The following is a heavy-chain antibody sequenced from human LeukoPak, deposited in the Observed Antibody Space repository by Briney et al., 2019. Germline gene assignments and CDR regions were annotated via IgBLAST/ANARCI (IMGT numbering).Heavy chain of an antibody. D-gene: IGHD3-9*01. CDR1: GYNFTGYY. CDR2: INPNSGGT. V-gene: IGHV1-2*02. J-gene: IGHJ4*02. CDR3: ARDRRRYYDILSGLGRFDY. Sequence: GASVKVSCNISGYNFTGYYMHWLRQAPGQGLEWVGWINPNSGGTNYAQKFQGRVTMTRDTSISTAYMELSRLRFDDTAMYYCARDRRRYYDILSGLGRFDYWGQGTLVTVSS.